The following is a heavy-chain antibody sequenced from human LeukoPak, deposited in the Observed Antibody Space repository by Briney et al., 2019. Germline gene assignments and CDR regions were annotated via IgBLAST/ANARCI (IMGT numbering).Heavy chain of an antibody. CDR1: GASISDAAYY. CDR3: ARVTDGGAFDI. Sequence: SETLSLTCTVSGASISDAAYYWSWIRQPPGKGLEWIGYIYYSGSTNYNPSLKSRVTISVDTSKNQFSLKLSSVTAADTAVYYCARVTDGGAFDIWGQGTMVTVSS. D-gene: IGHD2-15*01. J-gene: IGHJ3*02. CDR2: IYYSGST. V-gene: IGHV4-61*08.